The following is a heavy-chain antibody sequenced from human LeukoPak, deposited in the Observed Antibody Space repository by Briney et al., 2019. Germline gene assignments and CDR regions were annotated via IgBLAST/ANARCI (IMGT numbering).Heavy chain of an antibody. Sequence: GGSLRLSCAASGFTFSSYAMHWVRQAPGKGLEYVSAISSNGGSTYYANPVKGRFTISRDNSKNTLYLQMGSLRAEDMAVYYCARGMVVAATVDYWGQGTLVTVSS. J-gene: IGHJ4*02. CDR2: ISSNGGST. D-gene: IGHD2-15*01. CDR1: GFTFSSYA. V-gene: IGHV3-64*01. CDR3: ARGMVVAATVDY.